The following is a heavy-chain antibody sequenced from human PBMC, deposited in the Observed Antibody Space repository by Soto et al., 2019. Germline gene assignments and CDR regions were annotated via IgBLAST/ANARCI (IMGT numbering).Heavy chain of an antibody. Sequence: GGSLRLSCAASGFTFSNAWMNWVRQAPGKGLEWVGRIKSKTDGGTTDYAAPVKGRFTISRDDSKNTLYLQMNSLKTEDTAVYYCTTWLQSGRGQADLDYWGQGTLVTVSS. V-gene: IGHV3-15*07. J-gene: IGHJ4*02. CDR1: GFTFSNAW. CDR3: TTWLQSGRGQADLDY. D-gene: IGHD3-10*01. CDR2: IKSKTDGGTT.